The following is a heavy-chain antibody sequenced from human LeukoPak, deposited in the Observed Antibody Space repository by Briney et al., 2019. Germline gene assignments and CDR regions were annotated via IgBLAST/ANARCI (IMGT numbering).Heavy chain of an antibody. CDR1: GGSISSYY. D-gene: IGHD5-12*01. CDR2: IYYSGST. J-gene: IGHJ6*02. V-gene: IGHV4-59*06. CDR3: ASGSGYDYYYYYGMDV. Sequence: SETLSLTCTVSGGSISSYYWSWIRQHPGKGLEWIGYIYYSGSTYYNPSLKSRVTISVDTSKNQFSLKLSSVTAADTAVYYCASGSGYDYYYYYGMDVWGQGTTVTVSS.